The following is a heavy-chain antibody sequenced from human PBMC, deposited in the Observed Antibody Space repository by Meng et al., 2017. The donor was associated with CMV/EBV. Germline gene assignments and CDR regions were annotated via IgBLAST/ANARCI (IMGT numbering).Heavy chain of an antibody. D-gene: IGHD6-13*01. CDR3: ANQYSSSWGGGYFDY. CDR1: GFTFSSYW. CDR2: IRYDGSNK. J-gene: IGHJ4*02. Sequence: GESLKISCAASGFTFSSYWMSWVRQAPGKGLEWVAFIRYDGSNKYYADSVKGRFTISRDNSKNTLYLQMNSLRAEDTAVYYCANQYSSSWGGGYFDYWGQGTLVTVSS. V-gene: IGHV3-30*02.